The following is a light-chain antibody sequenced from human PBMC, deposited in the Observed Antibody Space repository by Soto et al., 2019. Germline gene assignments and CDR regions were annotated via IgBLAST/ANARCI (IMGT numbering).Light chain of an antibody. V-gene: IGKV1-5*03. J-gene: IGKJ1*01. CDR3: QQYNAYSPWT. CDR2: KAS. Sequence: DIQMTQSPSTLSASVGDRVTITCRASQSIMSWLACYQQKPGTAPKLLIYKASDLDVRVPSRFAGSVSGTEFTLTISSLQPDDVATYSCQQYNAYSPWTFGQGTKVDIK. CDR1: QSIMSW.